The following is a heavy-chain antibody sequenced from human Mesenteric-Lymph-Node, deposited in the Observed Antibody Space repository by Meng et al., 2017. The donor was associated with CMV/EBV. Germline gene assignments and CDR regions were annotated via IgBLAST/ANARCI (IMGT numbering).Heavy chain of an antibody. CDR1: GFTFTVYE. CDR3: ARDLFGATTR. J-gene: IGHJ4*02. CDR2: ISSTTLSI. V-gene: IGHV3-48*03. Sequence: GESLKISCVASGFTFTVYEMNWVRQAPGKGLEWISYISSTTLSIKYADSVKGRFTISRDNAQNSLYLQMNNLRAEDTAVYYCARDLFGATTRWGQGTLVTV. D-gene: IGHD1-26*01.